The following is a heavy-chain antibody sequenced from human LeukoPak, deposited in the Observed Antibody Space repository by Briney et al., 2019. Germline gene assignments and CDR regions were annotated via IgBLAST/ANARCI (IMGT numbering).Heavy chain of an antibody. V-gene: IGHV3-33*06. CDR1: GFTFSSYG. J-gene: IGHJ6*03. CDR3: AKDLRRAISGVVIPVYYYYMDV. Sequence: GRSLRLSCAASGFTFSSYGMRWVRQAPGKGLEWVALTWDDGSNKYYADSVKGRFTISRDTSKNTLYLQMNSLRAEDTAVYYCAKDLRRAISGVVIPVYYYYMDVWGKGTTVTVSS. CDR2: TWDDGSNK. D-gene: IGHD3-3*01.